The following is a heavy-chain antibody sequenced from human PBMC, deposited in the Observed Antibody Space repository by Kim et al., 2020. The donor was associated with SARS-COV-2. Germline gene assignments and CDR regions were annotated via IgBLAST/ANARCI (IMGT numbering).Heavy chain of an antibody. CDR1: GFTFDDYA. D-gene: IGHD6-13*01. CDR2: ISWNSGSI. CDR3: AKDMEEAAAGTGSGLDD. V-gene: IGHV3-9*01. Sequence: GGSLRLSCAASGFTFDDYAMHWVRQAPGKGLEWVSGISWNSGSIGYADSVKGRFTISRDNAKNSLYLQMNSLRAEDTALYYCAKDMEEAAAGTGSGLDDWGQGTLVTVSS. J-gene: IGHJ4*02.